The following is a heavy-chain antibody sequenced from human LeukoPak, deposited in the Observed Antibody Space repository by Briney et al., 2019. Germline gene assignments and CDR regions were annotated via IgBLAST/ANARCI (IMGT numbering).Heavy chain of an antibody. D-gene: IGHD3-3*01. J-gene: IGHJ4*02. CDR2: ISSDSNYI. V-gene: IGHV3-21*01. CDR3: ARDRGITIFGVPSDY. CDR1: GFTFSTYS. Sequence: GGSLRLSCAASGFTFSTYSMNWVRRAPGKGLEWVSSISSDSNYIYYADSVKGRFTISRDNAKNSLYLQMISLRAEDTAVYYCARDRGITIFGVPSDYWGQGTLVTVSP.